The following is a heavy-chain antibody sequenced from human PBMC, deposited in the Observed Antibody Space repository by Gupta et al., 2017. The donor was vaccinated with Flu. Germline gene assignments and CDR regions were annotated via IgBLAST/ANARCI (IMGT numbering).Heavy chain of an antibody. CDR2: IIPLFGTA. Sequence: SWVRQAPGQGLAWMGGIIPLFGTANYAQKFQGRVTITADDSTSTAYMEPSTLRSEDTAVYYCALLCGGDCFDWFEPWGQGTLVTV. CDR3: ALLCGGDCFDWFEP. D-gene: IGHD2-21*02. V-gene: IGHV1-69*01. J-gene: IGHJ5*02.